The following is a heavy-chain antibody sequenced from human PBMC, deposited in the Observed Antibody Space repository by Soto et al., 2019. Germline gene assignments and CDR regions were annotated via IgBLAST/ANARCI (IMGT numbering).Heavy chain of an antibody. CDR3: AKDLSSSPRDYSYYYGMDV. CDR2: INSGGST. J-gene: IGHJ6*02. D-gene: IGHD6-6*01. CDR1: GFTFSTYA. V-gene: IGHV3-23*01. Sequence: PGGSLRLSCAASGFTFSTYALTWVRQAAGKGLEWVSVINSGGSTNFADSVKGRFTVSRDNSKNTLYLQMNSLRAEDTAIYYCAKDLSSSPRDYSYYYGMDVWGQGTTVTV.